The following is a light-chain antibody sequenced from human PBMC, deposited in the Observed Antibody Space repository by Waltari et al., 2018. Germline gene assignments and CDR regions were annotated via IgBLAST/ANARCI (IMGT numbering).Light chain of an antibody. CDR2: DDN. Sequence: QSALTQPASVSGSPGQSITISCTGTSSAVGNYNLFSWYQQYQGKAPKVMIYDDNRRPSGVSDRFSGSKSGNTASLTISGVQAEDEADYYCCSYAGSYTWVFGGGTKLTVL. CDR1: SSAVGNYNL. V-gene: IGLV2-23*01. J-gene: IGLJ3*02. CDR3: CSYAGSYTWV.